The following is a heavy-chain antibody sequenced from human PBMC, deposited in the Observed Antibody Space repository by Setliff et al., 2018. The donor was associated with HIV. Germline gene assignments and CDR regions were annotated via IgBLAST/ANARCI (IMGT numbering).Heavy chain of an antibody. J-gene: IGHJ3*02. Sequence: SETLSLTCTVSGGSFTSRSYYWGWIRQPPGKGLEWIGCIFYSGITYYNPSLKSRVTISVDTSKNQFSLNLTSVTAADTAVYYCARSKTFYDLWGGYYTHGAFKIWGLGTMVTVSS. CDR2: IFYSGIT. CDR1: GGSFTSRSYY. D-gene: IGHD3-3*01. V-gene: IGHV4-39*01. CDR3: ARSKTFYDLWGGYYTHGAFKI.